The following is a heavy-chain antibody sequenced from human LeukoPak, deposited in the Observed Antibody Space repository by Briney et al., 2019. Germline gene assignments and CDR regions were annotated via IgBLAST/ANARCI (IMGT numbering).Heavy chain of an antibody. D-gene: IGHD6-19*01. Sequence: ASETLSLTCTVSGGSISSSSYYWGWIRQPPGKGLEWIGRIYTSGSTNYNPSLKSRVTMSVDTSKNQFSLKLSSVTAADTAVYYCARGGLVSDYWGQGTLVTVSS. V-gene: IGHV4-61*05. CDR3: ARGGLVSDY. CDR2: IYTSGST. J-gene: IGHJ4*02. CDR1: GGSISSSSYY.